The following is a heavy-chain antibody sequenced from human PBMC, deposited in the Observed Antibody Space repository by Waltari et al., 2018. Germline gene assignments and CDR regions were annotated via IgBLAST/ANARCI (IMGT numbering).Heavy chain of an antibody. J-gene: IGHJ5*02. CDR2: IYYTGST. D-gene: IGHD2-21*02. CDR3: ARGGGGDWEWFDP. Sequence: QVQLQESGPSLLKPSETLSLICTASGGSIGGFYWSWVRQPPGKGLDWIGYIYYTGSTNFNPSLKSRVTMSVDTSKNQFSLKLSSVTAADTAFYYCARGGGGDWEWFDPRGQGTLVTVSS. V-gene: IGHV4-59*01. CDR1: GGSIGGFY.